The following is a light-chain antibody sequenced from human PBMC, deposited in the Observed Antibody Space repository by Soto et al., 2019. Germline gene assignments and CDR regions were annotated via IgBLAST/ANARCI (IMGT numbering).Light chain of an antibody. CDR3: QQYNSYKGT. J-gene: IGKJ1*01. V-gene: IGKV1-5*01. CDR1: QTISSW. CDR2: DAS. Sequence: DIQMTQSPSTLSGYVGDRVTITCRASQTISSWLAWYQQKPGKAPKLLIYDASSLESGVPSRFSGSGSGTEFTLTISSLQPDDFATYYCQQYNSYKGTFGQGTKVDIK.